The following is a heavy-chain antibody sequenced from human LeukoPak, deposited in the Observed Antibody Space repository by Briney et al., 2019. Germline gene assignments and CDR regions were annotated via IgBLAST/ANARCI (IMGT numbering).Heavy chain of an antibody. V-gene: IGHV1-2*02. CDR3: ARGGVDTAMDLDY. CDR2: INPNSGGT. Sequence: ASVKVSCKASGYTFTGYYMHWVRQAPGQGLEWMGWINPNSGGTNYAQKFQGRVTMTTDTSTSTAYMELRSLRSDDTAVYYCARGGVDTAMDLDYWGQGTLVTVSS. D-gene: IGHD5-18*01. J-gene: IGHJ4*02. CDR1: GYTFTGYY.